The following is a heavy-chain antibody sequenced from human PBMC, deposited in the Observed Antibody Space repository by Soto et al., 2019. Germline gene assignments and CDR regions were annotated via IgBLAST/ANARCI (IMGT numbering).Heavy chain of an antibody. D-gene: IGHD3-16*01. V-gene: IGHV3-23*01. CDR3: AKKCSYTRACFDG. Sequence: AGSLRLSCAASGIHFSRSARHWVRLAPGKGLEWVSAISDGRGSRETTYYTDSVKGRFTISRDNSKNTLYLQMNSLRAEDTAVYYCAKKCSYTRACFDGWGPGTRVTVSS. J-gene: IGHJ4*02. CDR1: GIHFSRSA. CDR2: ISDGRGSRETT.